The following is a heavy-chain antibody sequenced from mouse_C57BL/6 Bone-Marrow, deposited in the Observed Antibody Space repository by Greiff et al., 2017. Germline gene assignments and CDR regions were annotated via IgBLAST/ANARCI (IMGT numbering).Heavy chain of an antibody. J-gene: IGHJ4*01. CDR2: IWPGGGT. Sequence: VKLQESGPGLVAPSQSLSITCTVSGFSLTSYAISWVRQPPGQGLEWLGVIWPGGGTNYNSALKSRLSISKDNSKSKVFLKMNSLQTDDTARYYCSSFYYGNDVWAMDYWGQGTSVTVSS. D-gene: IGHD2-2*01. CDR1: GFSLTSYA. CDR3: SSFYYGNDVWAMDY. V-gene: IGHV2-9-1*01.